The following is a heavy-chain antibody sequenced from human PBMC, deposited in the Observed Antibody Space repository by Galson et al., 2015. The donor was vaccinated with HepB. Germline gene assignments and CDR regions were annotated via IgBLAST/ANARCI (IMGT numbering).Heavy chain of an antibody. J-gene: IGHJ3*02. V-gene: IGHV3-74*01. CDR2: IESEGSVA. D-gene: IGHD2-15*01. CDR1: GFTFSNYW. CDR3: ARGGPRYCSGGTCPGALEI. Sequence: SLRLSCAASGFTFSNYWMHWVRQVPGKGLVWVSRIESEGSVADYADSVKGRFTISRDNAKDTVYLQMNSLRVEDTAVYYCARGGPRYCSGGTCPGALEIWGQGTMVTVSS.